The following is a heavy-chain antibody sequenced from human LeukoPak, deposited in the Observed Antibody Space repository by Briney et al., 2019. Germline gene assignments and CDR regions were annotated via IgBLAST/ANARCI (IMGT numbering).Heavy chain of an antibody. J-gene: IGHJ6*02. V-gene: IGHV3-23*01. CDR3: AKGTSPYYYGMDV. D-gene: IGHD1-7*01. CDR2: IRGSGGST. CDR1: GFTFSSYA. Sequence: GGSLRLSCATSGFTFSSYAMSWVRQAPGKGLEWVSAIRGSGGSTYYADSVKGRFTISRDDSKNTLYLQMNSLRAEDTAVYYCAKGTSPYYYGMDVWGQGTTVTVSS.